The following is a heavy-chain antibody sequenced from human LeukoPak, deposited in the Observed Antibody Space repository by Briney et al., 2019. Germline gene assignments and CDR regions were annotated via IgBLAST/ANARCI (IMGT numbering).Heavy chain of an antibody. CDR3: ARESGSYLWRSWLNP. CDR1: GGSISSSSYY. J-gene: IGHJ5*02. D-gene: IGHD3-16*01. V-gene: IGHV4-39*07. CDR2: IYYSGST. Sequence: SETLSLTCTVSGGSISSSSYYWGWIRQPPGKGLKWIGSIYYSGSTYYNPSLKSRVTISVDTSKNQFSLKLNSVTAADTAVYYCARESGSYLWRSWLNPWGQGTLVTVSS.